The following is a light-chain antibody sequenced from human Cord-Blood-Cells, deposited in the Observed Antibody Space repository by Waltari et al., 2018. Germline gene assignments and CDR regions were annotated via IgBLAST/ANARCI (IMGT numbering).Light chain of an antibody. CDR3: QSADSSGTYWV. Sequence: SYELTQPPSVSVSPGQSARITCSGDALPKQYAYWYKQKPGQAPVLVIYKDSERSSGIPERFSGSSSGTTVTLTISGVQAEDEADYYGQSADSSGTYWVFGGGTKLTVL. CDR2: KDS. CDR1: ALPKQY. V-gene: IGLV3-25*03. J-gene: IGLJ3*02.